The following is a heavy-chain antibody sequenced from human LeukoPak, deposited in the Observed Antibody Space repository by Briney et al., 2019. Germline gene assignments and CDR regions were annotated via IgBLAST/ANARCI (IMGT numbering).Heavy chain of an antibody. V-gene: IGHV1-2*02. CDR1: GYTLTGYY. CDR3: ARARGYSYGYEHDY. CDR2: INGNSGGT. Sequence: ASVKVSCKASGYTLTGYYMHWVRQAPGQGPEWMGWINGNSGGTKYAQKFEGRVTMTSDTSTSTVQMDLGTLRSDDTAVYYCARARGYSYGYEHDYWGQGTLVTVSS. D-gene: IGHD5-18*01. J-gene: IGHJ4*02.